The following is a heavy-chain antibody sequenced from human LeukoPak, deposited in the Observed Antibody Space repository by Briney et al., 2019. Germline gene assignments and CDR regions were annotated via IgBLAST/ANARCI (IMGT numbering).Heavy chain of an antibody. Sequence: SETLSLTCTVSGYSISSGYYWGWIRQPPGKGREWIGSIYHSGSTNYNPSLKSRVTISVDTSKNQFSLKLSSVTAADTAVYYCARGTRNTAMVTDAFDIWGQGTMVTVSS. CDR1: GYSISSGYY. J-gene: IGHJ3*02. V-gene: IGHV4-38-2*02. CDR2: IYHSGST. CDR3: ARGTRNTAMVTDAFDI. D-gene: IGHD5-18*01.